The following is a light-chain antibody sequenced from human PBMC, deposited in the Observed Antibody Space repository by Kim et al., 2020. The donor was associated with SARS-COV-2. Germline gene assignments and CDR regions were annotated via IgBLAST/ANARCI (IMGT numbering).Light chain of an antibody. Sequence: DRVTISCRASQSIAEWLAWYQQKPGTVPRILIYDVSTLERVLERGFPTRFSGSGSGTEFSPTNSSLQADDFATYYFQQYNSYPWTFGQGTKVDIK. CDR2: DVS. V-gene: IGKV1-5*01. CDR1: QSIAEW. CDR3: QQYNSYPWT. J-gene: IGKJ1*01.